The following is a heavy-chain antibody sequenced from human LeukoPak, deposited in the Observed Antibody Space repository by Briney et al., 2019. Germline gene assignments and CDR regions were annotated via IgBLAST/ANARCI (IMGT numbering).Heavy chain of an antibody. CDR1: GFTFSSYA. CDR3: AKSYSSEENSYYYMDV. V-gene: IGHV3-23*01. CDR2: ISGSGIGGST. J-gene: IGHJ6*03. Sequence: PGGSLRLSCAASGFTFSSYAMSWVRQAPGKGLEWVSVISGSGIGGSTYHADSVKGRFTISRDNSKSTLYLEMNSLRAEDTAVYYCAKSYSSEENSYYYMDVWGKGTTVTVSS. D-gene: IGHD6-19*01.